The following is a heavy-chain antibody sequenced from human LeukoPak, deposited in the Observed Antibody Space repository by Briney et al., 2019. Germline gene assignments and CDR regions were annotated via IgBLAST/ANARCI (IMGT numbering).Heavy chain of an antibody. D-gene: IGHD3-9*01. V-gene: IGHV3-15*01. CDR3: TTGGPPGGYFDWLLSRGGVEYAFDI. CDR1: GFTLSNAW. CDR2: IKSKTDGGTT. Sequence: PGGSLRLSCAASGFTLSNAWMSWVRQAPGKGLEWVGRIKSKTDGGTTDYAAPVKGRFTISRDDSKNTLYLQMNSLKTEDTAVYYCTTGGPPGGYFDWLLSRGGVEYAFDIWGQGTMVTVSS. J-gene: IGHJ3*02.